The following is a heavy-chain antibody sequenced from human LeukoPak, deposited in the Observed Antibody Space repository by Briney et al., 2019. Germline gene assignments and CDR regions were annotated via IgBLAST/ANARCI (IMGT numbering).Heavy chain of an antibody. CDR3: AREKSGYYDYVWGSYRSYAPFDY. CDR2: ISDSGGST. CDR1: GFTFSSYA. Sequence: GGSLRLSCAASGFTFSSYAMSWVRQAPGKGLEWVSAISDSGGSTYYADSVKGRFTISRDNAKNSLYLQMNSLRAEDTAVYYCAREKSGYYDYVWGSYRSYAPFDYWGQGTLVTVSS. D-gene: IGHD3-16*02. J-gene: IGHJ4*02. V-gene: IGHV3-23*01.